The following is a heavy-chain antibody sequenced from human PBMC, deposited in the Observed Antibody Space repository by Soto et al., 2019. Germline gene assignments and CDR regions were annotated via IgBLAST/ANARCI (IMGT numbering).Heavy chain of an antibody. CDR1: GGSVSSGNYY. D-gene: IGHD3-22*01. CDR2: IYYTGSS. J-gene: IGHJ4*02. Sequence: PSETLSLTCTVSGGSVSSGNYYWSWIRQPPGKGLEWIGFIYYTGSSSYNPSLKSRVTMSVDRSNNQFSLKLSSVTAADTAVYYCARGGVDYYDSSGDYFSPYYFYYWGQGTLVTVSS. V-gene: IGHV4-61*01. CDR3: ARGGVDYYDSSGDYFSPYYFYY.